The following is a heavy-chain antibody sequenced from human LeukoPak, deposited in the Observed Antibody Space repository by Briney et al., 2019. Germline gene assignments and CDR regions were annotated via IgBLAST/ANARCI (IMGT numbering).Heavy chain of an antibody. CDR1: GYTFTSYG. CDR3: ALNPGYCSSTSCCTDY. J-gene: IGHJ4*02. CDR2: ISAYNGNT. V-gene: IGHV1-18*01. D-gene: IGHD2-2*02. Sequence: ASVKVSCKASGYTFTSYGISWVRQAPGQGLEWMGWISAYNGNTNYAQKPQGRVTMTTDTSTSTAYMELRSLRSDDTAVYYCALNPGYCSSTSCCTDYWGQGTLVTVSS.